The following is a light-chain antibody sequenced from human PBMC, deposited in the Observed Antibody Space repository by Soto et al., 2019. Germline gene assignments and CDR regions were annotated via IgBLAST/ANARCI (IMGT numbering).Light chain of an antibody. Sequence: QSVLTQPPSVSGAPGQRVTISCTGSSSNIGAGYDVHWYQQLPGTAPKLVIYGTTNQPSGVPDRFSGSKSGTSASLAITGLQAEDEADYYCQSYDGTLSGSYVFGIGTKVTVL. J-gene: IGLJ1*01. V-gene: IGLV1-40*01. CDR2: GTT. CDR1: SSNIGAGYD. CDR3: QSYDGTLSGSYV.